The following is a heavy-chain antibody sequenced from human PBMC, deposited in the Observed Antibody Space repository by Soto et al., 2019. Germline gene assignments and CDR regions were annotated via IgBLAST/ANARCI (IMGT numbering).Heavy chain of an antibody. CDR3: AKDVSSSRYWYFDL. CDR1: GFTFNNYA. D-gene: IGHD6-25*01. Sequence: GGSLRLSCAASGFTFNNYAMNWVRQAPGKGLEWVAVVSESGGSTTYADSVKGRFTISRDNSKNTLHLQMISLRAEDTALYYCAKDVSSSRYWYFDLWGRGTLVTVSS. V-gene: IGHV3-23*01. CDR2: VSESGGST. J-gene: IGHJ2*01.